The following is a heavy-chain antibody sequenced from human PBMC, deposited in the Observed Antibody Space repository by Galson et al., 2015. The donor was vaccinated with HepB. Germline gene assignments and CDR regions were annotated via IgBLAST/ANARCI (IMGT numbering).Heavy chain of an antibody. J-gene: IGHJ4*02. V-gene: IGHV1-69*05. CDR1: GGTFSSYA. D-gene: IGHD3-3*01. CDR3: AKPFCAEPYFQFFVY. CDR2: ISPDCGSA. Sequence: SVKLSCEASGGTFSSYAMSWVRQTPGQGLQWVGWISPDCGSANYAEMLQDRVTITTDDSTTTVYMQLRSLRSEDTAVYYCAKPFCAEPYFQFFVYWGQGTLVTVSS.